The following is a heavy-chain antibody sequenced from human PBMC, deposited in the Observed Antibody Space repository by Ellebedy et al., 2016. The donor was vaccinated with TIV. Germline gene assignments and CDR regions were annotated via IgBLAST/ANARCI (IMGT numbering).Heavy chain of an antibody. D-gene: IGHD6-19*01. Sequence: GESLKISCAASGFTFSYFGMYWVRQAPGKGLEWVALISYDGSKKYYADSVKRRFTISSDNSKNMLYLQVNSLTAEETAVYYCAKQSSGWLHYFDHWGQGTLVTVSS. V-gene: IGHV3-30*18. J-gene: IGHJ4*02. CDR2: ISYDGSKK. CDR1: GFTFSYFG. CDR3: AKQSSGWLHYFDH.